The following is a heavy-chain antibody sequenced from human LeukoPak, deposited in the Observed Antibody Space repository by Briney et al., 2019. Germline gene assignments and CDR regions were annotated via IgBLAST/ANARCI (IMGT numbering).Heavy chain of an antibody. CDR2: NSVYNGNT. D-gene: IGHD2-2*01. CDR3: ARSGYCSSTSCYDNYYYYYGMDV. V-gene: IGHV1-18*01. CDR1: GYTFTSYG. J-gene: IGHJ6*02. Sequence: ASVKVSCKASGYTFTSYGINWVRQAPGQGLEWMGWNSVYNGNTNYAQKLQGRVTMTTDTSTSTAYVELRSLRSDDTAVYYCARSGYCSSTSCYDNYYYYYGMDVWGQGTTVTVSS.